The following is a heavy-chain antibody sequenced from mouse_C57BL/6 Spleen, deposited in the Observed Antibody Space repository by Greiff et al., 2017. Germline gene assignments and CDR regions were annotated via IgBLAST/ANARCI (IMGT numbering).Heavy chain of an antibody. D-gene: IGHD2-1*01. Sequence: VQLQQPGAELVKPGASVKMSCKASGYTFTSYWITWVKQRPGQGLEWIGDIYPGSGSTNYNEKFKSKATLTVDTSSSTAYMQLSSLTSEDSAVYYCARRLYYGNTAWFAYWGKGTLVTVSA. J-gene: IGHJ3*01. V-gene: IGHV1-55*01. CDR1: GYTFTSYW. CDR3: ARRLYYGNTAWFAY. CDR2: IYPGSGST.